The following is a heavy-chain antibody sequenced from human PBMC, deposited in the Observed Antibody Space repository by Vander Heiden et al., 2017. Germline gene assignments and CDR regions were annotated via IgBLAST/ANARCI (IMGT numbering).Heavy chain of an antibody. V-gene: IGHV3-23*01. Sequence: ELQLLVPSGGLVQPGGSLRRSCASSGFTFSSYAMSWVRQAPGKGLEWVSAISGSGGSTYYADSVKGRFTISRDNSKNTLYLQMNSLRAEDTAVYYCAKEGGDFLPFDIWGQGTMVTVSS. D-gene: IGHD2-21*01. CDR1: GFTFSSYA. CDR3: AKEGGDFLPFDI. CDR2: ISGSGGST. J-gene: IGHJ3*02.